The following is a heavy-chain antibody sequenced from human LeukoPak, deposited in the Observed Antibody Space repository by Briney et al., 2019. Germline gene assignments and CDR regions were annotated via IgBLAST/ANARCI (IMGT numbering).Heavy chain of an antibody. J-gene: IGHJ4*02. Sequence: SSETLSLTCTVSGGSISSYYWSWIRQPPGKGLEWIGYIYYSGSTNYNPSLKSRVTISVDTSKNQFSLKLSSVTAADTAVYYCARLWSGSEYYFDYWGQGTLVTVSS. CDR1: GGSISSYY. V-gene: IGHV4-59*08. CDR3: ARLWSGSEYYFDY. D-gene: IGHD3-3*01. CDR2: IYYSGST.